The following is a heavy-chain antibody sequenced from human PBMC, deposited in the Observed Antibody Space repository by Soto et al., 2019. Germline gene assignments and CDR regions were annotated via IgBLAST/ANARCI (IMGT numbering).Heavy chain of an antibody. J-gene: IGHJ4*02. CDR3: ARIGAIGDSSGYYPYFDY. CDR2: ISYDGSNK. V-gene: IGHV3-30-3*01. Sequence: QVQLVESGGGVVQPGRSLRLSCAASGFTFSSYAMHWVRQAPGKGLEWVAVISYDGSNKYYADSVKGRFTISRDNSKNTLYLQMNSLRAEDTAVYYCARIGAIGDSSGYYPYFDYWGQGTLVTVSS. D-gene: IGHD3-22*01. CDR1: GFTFSSYA.